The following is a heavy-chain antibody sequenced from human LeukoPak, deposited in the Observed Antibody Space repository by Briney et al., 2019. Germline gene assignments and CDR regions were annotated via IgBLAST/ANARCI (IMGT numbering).Heavy chain of an antibody. CDR2: ISSSGSTI. CDR1: GFTFSSFE. J-gene: IGHJ4*02. Sequence: GGSLRLSCAASGFTFSSFEMNWVRQAPGKGLEWVSYISSSGSTIYYADSVKGRFTISRDNAKNSLYLQMNSLRAEDTAVYHCARDGPRIVGATSPFDYWGQGTLVTVSS. CDR3: ARDGPRIVGATSPFDY. D-gene: IGHD1-26*01. V-gene: IGHV3-48*03.